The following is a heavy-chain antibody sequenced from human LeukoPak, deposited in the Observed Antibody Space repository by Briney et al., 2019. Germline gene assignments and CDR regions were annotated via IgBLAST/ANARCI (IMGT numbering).Heavy chain of an antibody. Sequence: SETLSLTCAVYGGSFSGYYWSWIRQPPGKGLEWIGYIYYSGSTNYNPSLKSRVTISVDTSKNQFSLKLSSVTAADTAVYYCARSIVVVPAAMPGLYNWFDPWGQGTLVTVSS. J-gene: IGHJ5*02. D-gene: IGHD2-2*01. CDR1: GGSFSGYY. CDR3: ARSIVVVPAAMPGLYNWFDP. CDR2: IYYSGST. V-gene: IGHV4-59*01.